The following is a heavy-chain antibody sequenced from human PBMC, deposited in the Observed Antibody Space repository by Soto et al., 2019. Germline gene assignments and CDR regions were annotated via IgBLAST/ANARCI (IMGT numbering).Heavy chain of an antibody. CDR2: INPGDSDT. Sequence: PGESLKISCKGSGYIFTTYWIGWVRQMPGKGLEWMGIINPGDSDTRYSPSLQGQVTISADKSISTAYLQWSSLKPSDTAVYFCARAASYNWNDTIGYWGQGTLVTVSS. V-gene: IGHV5-51*01. CDR1: GYIFTTYW. D-gene: IGHD1-20*01. J-gene: IGHJ4*02. CDR3: ARAASYNWNDTIGY.